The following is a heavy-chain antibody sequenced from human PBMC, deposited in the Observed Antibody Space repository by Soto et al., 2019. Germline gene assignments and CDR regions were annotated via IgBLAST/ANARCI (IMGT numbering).Heavy chain of an antibody. J-gene: IGHJ4*02. CDR2: ISHSGST. D-gene: IGHD3-10*01. V-gene: IGHV4-34*01. Sequence: SEMLSLTCAVYGGSFSGYYWSWIRQPPGKGLEWIGEISHSGSTNYNPSLKSRVTISVDTSKNQFSLKLSSVTAADTAVYYCARVRSTMVRGVIVDYWGQGTLVTVSS. CDR1: GGSFSGYY. CDR3: ARVRSTMVRGVIVDY.